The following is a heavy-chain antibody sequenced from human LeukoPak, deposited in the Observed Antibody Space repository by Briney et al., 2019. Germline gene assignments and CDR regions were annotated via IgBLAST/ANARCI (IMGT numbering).Heavy chain of an antibody. J-gene: IGHJ4*02. CDR2: ISYDGSNK. D-gene: IGHD4-17*01. CDR1: GFTFSSYG. Sequence: GGSLRLSCAASGFTFSSYGMHWVRQAPGKGLEWVAVISYDGSNKYYADSVKGRFTISRDNSKNTLYLQMNSLRAEDTAVYYCAKDHPTTDYGDYSFDYWGQGTLVTVSS. CDR3: AKDHPTTDYGDYSFDY. V-gene: IGHV3-30*18.